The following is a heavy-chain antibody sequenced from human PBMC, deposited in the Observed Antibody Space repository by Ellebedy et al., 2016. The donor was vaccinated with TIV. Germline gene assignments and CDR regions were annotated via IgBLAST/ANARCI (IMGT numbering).Heavy chain of an antibody. CDR3: ARFLGDYYDSPWSSVYGMDV. V-gene: IGHV4-59*01. D-gene: IGHD3-22*01. Sequence: SETLSLTXTVSGGSISSYYWSWIRQPPGKGLEWIGYIYYSGSTNYNPSLKSRVTISVDTSKNQFSLKLSSVTAADTAVYYCARFLGDYYDSPWSSVYGMDVWGQGTTVTVSS. CDR2: IYYSGST. J-gene: IGHJ6*02. CDR1: GGSISSYY.